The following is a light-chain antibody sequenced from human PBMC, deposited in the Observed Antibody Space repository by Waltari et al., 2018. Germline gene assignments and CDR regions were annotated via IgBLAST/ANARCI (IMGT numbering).Light chain of an antibody. Sequence: EIVLTQSPGTASLSPGERATLSSRASQSVGSSSVAWYQQKPGQAPRLVIYRASRRATGIPDRFSGSGSGTDFSLTISRLEPEDFAVYYCQQHGTLPATFGQGTKVEIK. V-gene: IGKV3-20*01. CDR2: RAS. CDR1: QSVGSSS. CDR3: QQHGTLPAT. J-gene: IGKJ1*01.